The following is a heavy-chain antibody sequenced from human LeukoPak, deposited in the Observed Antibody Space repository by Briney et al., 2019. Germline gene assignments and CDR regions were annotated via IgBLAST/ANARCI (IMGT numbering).Heavy chain of an antibody. V-gene: IGHV1-24*01. CDR3: ARETSQKGAHYMDV. CDR2: FDPENGDT. J-gene: IGHJ6*03. CDR1: GYTLTELS. Sequence: ASVKVSCKVSGYTLTELSIHWVRQAPGKGLEWMGGFDPENGDTIYAQKFQGRVTMTQETSTDTAYMELSSLRSGDTAVYYCARETSQKGAHYMDVWGKGTTVTISS. D-gene: IGHD3-16*01.